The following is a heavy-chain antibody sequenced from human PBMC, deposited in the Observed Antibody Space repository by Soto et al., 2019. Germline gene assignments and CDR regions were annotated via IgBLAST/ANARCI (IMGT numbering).Heavy chain of an antibody. D-gene: IGHD3-10*01. CDR2: IIPIFGTA. CDR1: GGTFSSYA. CDR3: ARAPGYYYGSGSSYWFDP. V-gene: IGHV1-69*13. J-gene: IGHJ5*02. Sequence: GASVKVSCKASGGTFSSYAISWVRQAPGQGLEWMGGIIPIFGTANYAQKFQGRVTITADESTSTAYMELSSLRSEDTAVYYCARAPGYYYGSGSSYWFDPWGQGTLVTVSS.